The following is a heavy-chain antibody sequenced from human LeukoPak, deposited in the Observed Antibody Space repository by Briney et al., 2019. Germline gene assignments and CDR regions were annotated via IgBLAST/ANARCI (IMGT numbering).Heavy chain of an antibody. CDR2: ISGYNGNA. V-gene: IGHV1-18*01. J-gene: IGHJ3*02. D-gene: IGHD2-2*01. CDR1: GYTFTNYG. CDR3: ARDAGYCSSETCYDDAFDI. Sequence: ASVKVSCKASGYTFTNYGLGWVRQAPGQGLEWMGWISGYNGNATYTRKLQGRVIMTTDTSTTTAYMDLRSLRSDDTAVYYCARDAGYCSSETCYDDAFDIWGQETMVTVSS.